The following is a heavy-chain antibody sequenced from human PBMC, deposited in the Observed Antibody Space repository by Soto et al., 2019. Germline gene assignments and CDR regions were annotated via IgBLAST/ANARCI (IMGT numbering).Heavy chain of an antibody. CDR3: ARGPQDEVLAAGTDYYYGMDV. V-gene: IGHV3-30-3*01. J-gene: IGHJ6*02. CDR2: ISYDGSNK. Sequence: QVQLVESGGGVVQPGRSLRLSCAASGFTFSSYAMHWVRQAPGKGLEWVAVISYDGSNKYYADSVKGRFTISRDNSKNTLYLQMNSLRAEVTAVYYCARGPQDEVLAAGTDYYYGMDVWGQGTTVTVSS. D-gene: IGHD6-13*01. CDR1: GFTFSSYA.